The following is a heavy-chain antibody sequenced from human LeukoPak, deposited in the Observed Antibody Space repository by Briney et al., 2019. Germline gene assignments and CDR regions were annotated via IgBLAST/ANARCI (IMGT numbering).Heavy chain of an antibody. D-gene: IGHD3-10*01. V-gene: IGHV4-39*01. Sequence: SETLSLTCTVSDGSISNSSFYWGWIRQPPGKGLEWIGNIYYSGNTYYNSSLKSRVTISVDTSKNQFSLKLSSVTAADTAVYYCARHRSYYYGSGSYYGHWGQGTLVTVSS. CDR1: DGSISNSSFY. J-gene: IGHJ4*02. CDR2: IYYSGNT. CDR3: ARHRSYYYGSGSYYGH.